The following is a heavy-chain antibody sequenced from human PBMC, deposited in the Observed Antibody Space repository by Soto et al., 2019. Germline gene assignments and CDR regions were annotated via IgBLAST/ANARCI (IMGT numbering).Heavy chain of an antibody. Sequence: QVQLQESGPGRVKPSETLSLTCTVPGDSMSKYYWGWISQPPGKGLEWIGRIYTSGSTNYNPSLKSRVNMSIDTSNNHFSLNLKSVTAADAAVYYCARTVGAAYYFDFWGQGALVTVSS. CDR1: GDSMSKYY. D-gene: IGHD1-26*01. CDR2: IYTSGST. J-gene: IGHJ4*02. CDR3: ARTVGAAYYFDF. V-gene: IGHV4-4*07.